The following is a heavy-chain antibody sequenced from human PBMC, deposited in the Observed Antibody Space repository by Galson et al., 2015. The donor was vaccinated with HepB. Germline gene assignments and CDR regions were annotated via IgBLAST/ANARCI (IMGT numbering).Heavy chain of an antibody. CDR2: INPNSGGT. J-gene: IGHJ6*03. V-gene: IGHV1-2*02. CDR3: ARVSSRGPAAAPGYWGQGTLGGRGDCSGGSCYSGSVSYYYYMDV. D-gene: IGHD2-15*01. CDR1: GYTFTGYY. Sequence: SVKVSCKASGYTFTGYYMHWVRQAPGQGLEWMGWINPNSGGTNYAQKFQGRVTMTRDTSISTAYMELSRLRSDDTAVYYCARVSSRGPAAAPGYWGQGTLGGRGDCSGGSCYSGSVSYYYYMDVWGKGTTVTVSS.